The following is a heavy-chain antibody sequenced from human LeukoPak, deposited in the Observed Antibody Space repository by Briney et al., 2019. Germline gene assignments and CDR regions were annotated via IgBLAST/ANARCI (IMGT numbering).Heavy chain of an antibody. CDR2: IIPIFGTA. D-gene: IGHD2-2*01. V-gene: IGHV1-69*05. CDR3: ARSAPIVVVPADHYYYMDV. J-gene: IGHJ6*03. CDR1: GGTFSSYA. Sequence: SVKVSCKASGGTFSSYAISWVRQAPGQGLEWMGGIIPIFGTANYAQKVQGRVTITTDESTSTAYMELSSLRSEDTAVYYCARSAPIVVVPADHYYYMDVWGKGNTVTVSS.